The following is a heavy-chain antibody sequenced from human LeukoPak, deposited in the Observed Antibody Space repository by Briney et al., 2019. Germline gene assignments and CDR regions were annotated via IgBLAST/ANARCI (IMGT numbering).Heavy chain of an antibody. Sequence: SETLSLTCTVSGGSISSYYWSWIRQPPGKGLEWIGYIYYSGSTNYNPSLKSRVTISVDTSKNQFSLKLSSVTAADTAVYYCARCYGSGSYSLFDYWGQGTLVTVSS. V-gene: IGHV4-59*01. CDR1: GGSISSYY. D-gene: IGHD3-10*01. J-gene: IGHJ4*02. CDR3: ARCYGSGSYSLFDY. CDR2: IYYSGST.